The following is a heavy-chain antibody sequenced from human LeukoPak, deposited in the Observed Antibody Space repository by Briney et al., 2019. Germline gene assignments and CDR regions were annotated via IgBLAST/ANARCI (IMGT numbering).Heavy chain of an antibody. CDR3: ARGAVAGTNYYYGMDV. V-gene: IGHV1-2*02. CDR1: GYTFTGYY. CDR2: INPNSGGT. D-gene: IGHD6-19*01. Sequence: ASVKVSCKASGYTFTGYYMHWVRQAPGQGLEWMGWINPNSGGTNYAQKFQGRVTMTRDTSISTAYMELSRLRSDDTAVYYCARGAVAGTNYYYGMDVWGQGTTVTVSS. J-gene: IGHJ6*02.